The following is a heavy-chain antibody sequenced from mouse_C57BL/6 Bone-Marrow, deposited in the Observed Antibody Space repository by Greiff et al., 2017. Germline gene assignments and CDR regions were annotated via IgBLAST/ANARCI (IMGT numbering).Heavy chain of an antibody. J-gene: IGHJ4*01. CDR1: GFTFSSYA. CDR3: ARGDGYPYAMDY. V-gene: IGHV5-4*01. D-gene: IGHD2-3*01. CDR2: IGDGGSYT. Sequence: VQLKESGGGLVKPGGSLKLSCAASGFTFSSYAMSWVRQTPEQRLEWVATIGDGGSYTYYPDNLKGRFTISRDNAKNNLYLQMSHLKSEDTAVYYCARGDGYPYAMDYWGQGTSVTVSS.